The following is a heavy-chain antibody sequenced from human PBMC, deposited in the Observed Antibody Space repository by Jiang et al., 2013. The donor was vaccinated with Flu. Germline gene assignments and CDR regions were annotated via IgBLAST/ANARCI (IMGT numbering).Heavy chain of an antibody. J-gene: IGHJ4*02. CDR3: ARRRYGSEDI. V-gene: IGHV4-59*08. CDR2: TYYSGST. D-gene: IGHD3-10*01. CDR1: GGSISSYY. Sequence: PGLVKPSETLSLTCTVSGGSISSYYWSWIRQPPGKGLEWIGYTYYSGSTNYNPSLKSRVTISVDTSKNQFSLKLSSVTAADTAVYYCARRRYGSEDIWGQGTLVTVSS.